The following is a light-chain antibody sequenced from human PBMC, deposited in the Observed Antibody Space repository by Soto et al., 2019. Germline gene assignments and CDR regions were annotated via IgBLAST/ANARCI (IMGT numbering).Light chain of an antibody. CDR3: QQYGSSPIT. Sequence: MVMSQSPATLSASPWERANLSCRASQSVSNKLAWYQQKPGRAPRLLIYGASSRATGIPDRFSGSGSGTDFTLTISRLEPEDFAVYYCQQYGSSPITFGQGTRLDIK. V-gene: IGKV3-20*01. J-gene: IGKJ5*01. CDR1: QSVSNK. CDR2: GAS.